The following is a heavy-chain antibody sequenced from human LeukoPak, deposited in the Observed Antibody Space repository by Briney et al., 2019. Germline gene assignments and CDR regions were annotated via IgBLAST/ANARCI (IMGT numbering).Heavy chain of an antibody. CDR3: AREHYDFWSGYYAHFDY. CDR2: IYSGGST. J-gene: IGHJ4*02. CDR1: GFTVSSNY. D-gene: IGHD3-3*01. Sequence: TGGSLRLSCAASGFTVSSNYMSWVRQAPGKGLEWVSVIYSGGSTYYADSVKGRFTISRDNAKNSLYLQMNSLRAEDTAVYYCAREHYDFWSGYYAHFDYWGQGTLVTVSS. V-gene: IGHV3-66*01.